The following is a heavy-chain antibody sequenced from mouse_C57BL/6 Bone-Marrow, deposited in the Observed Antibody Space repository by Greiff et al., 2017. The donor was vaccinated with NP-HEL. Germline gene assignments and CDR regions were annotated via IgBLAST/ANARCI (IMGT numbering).Heavy chain of an antibody. CDR1: GYTFTSYG. CDR2: IYPRSGNT. CDR3: ASYYDYDRVDY. V-gene: IGHV1-81*01. Sequence: QVQLQQSGAELARPGASVKLSCKASGYTFTSYGISWVKQRPGQGLEWIGEIYPRSGNTYYNEKFKGKATLTADKSSSTAYMELRSLTSEDSAVYFCASYYDYDRVDYWGQGTTLTVSS. J-gene: IGHJ2*01. D-gene: IGHD2-4*01.